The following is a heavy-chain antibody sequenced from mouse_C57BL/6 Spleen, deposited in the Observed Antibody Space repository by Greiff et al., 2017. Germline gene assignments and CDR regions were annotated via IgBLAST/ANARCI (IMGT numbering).Heavy chain of an antibody. D-gene: IGHD1-1*01. CDR2: ISGGGGNT. CDR1: GFTFSSYT. V-gene: IGHV5-9*01. CDR3: ARHIYYGSSYDYYAMDD. J-gene: IGHJ4*01. Sequence: EVMLVESGGGLVKPGGSLKLSCAASGFTFSSYTMSWVRQTPEKRLEWVATISGGGGNTYYPDSVKGRFTISGDNAKNTLYLQMSSLRSEDTALYYCARHIYYGSSYDYYAMDDWGQGTSVTVSS.